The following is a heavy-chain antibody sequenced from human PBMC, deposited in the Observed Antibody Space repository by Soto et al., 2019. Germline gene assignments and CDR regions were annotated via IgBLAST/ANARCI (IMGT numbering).Heavy chain of an antibody. CDR3: ARTVATIEGDVLKY. CDR2: IKQDGTER. CDR1: GFIFSSYW. D-gene: IGHD5-12*01. Sequence: GGSLRLSCAASGFIFSSYWMTWVRQAPGKGLEWVANIKQDGTERYYVDSVKGRFTISRDNAKSSLYLQMNSLRAEDTAVYYCARTVATIEGDVLKYWGQGTQVTVSS. J-gene: IGHJ4*02. V-gene: IGHV3-7*01.